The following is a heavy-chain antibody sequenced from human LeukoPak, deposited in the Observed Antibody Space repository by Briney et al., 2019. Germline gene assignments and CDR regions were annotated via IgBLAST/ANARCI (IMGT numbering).Heavy chain of an antibody. CDR2: IRNDETEI. D-gene: IGHD3-16*02. Sequence: GGSLRLSCAASGFTFSSYGMHWIRQSPGRGLEWVSFIRNDETEIHYADFAKGRFTISRDRSKNSVYLQMNSLRPDDTALYYCAKDGGRYRFDFWGQGTMVTVSS. V-gene: IGHV3-30*02. CDR3: AKDGGRYRFDF. CDR1: GFTFSSYG. J-gene: IGHJ4*02.